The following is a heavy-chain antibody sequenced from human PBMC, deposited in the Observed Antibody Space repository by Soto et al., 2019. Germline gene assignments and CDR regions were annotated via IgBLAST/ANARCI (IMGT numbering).Heavy chain of an antibody. CDR1: GYTFTSYG. CDR3: ARGFWAAATFDY. V-gene: IGHV1-18*01. J-gene: IGHJ4*02. Sequence: ASVKVSCKASGYTFTSYGISWVRQAPGQRLEWIGWIVVYSGNTNYAQKLQERVTMTRDTSTSTAYMELSSLRSEDTAVYYCARGFWAAATFDYWGQGTLVTVSS. D-gene: IGHD6-13*01. CDR2: IVVYSGNT.